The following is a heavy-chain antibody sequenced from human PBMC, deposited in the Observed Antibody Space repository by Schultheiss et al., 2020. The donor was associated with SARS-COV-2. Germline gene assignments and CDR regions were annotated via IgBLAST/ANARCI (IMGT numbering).Heavy chain of an antibody. CDR1: GFTFSSYA. CDR2: ISSSGSTI. J-gene: IGHJ6*02. Sequence: GGSLRLSCAASGFTFSSYAMSWVRQAPGKGLEWVSYISSSGSTIYYADSVKGRFTISRDNAKNSLYLQMNSLRAEDTAVYYCARDRYRRGSSNYYYYGMDVWGQGTTVTVSS. D-gene: IGHD3-16*02. V-gene: IGHV3-48*04. CDR3: ARDRYRRGSSNYYYYGMDV.